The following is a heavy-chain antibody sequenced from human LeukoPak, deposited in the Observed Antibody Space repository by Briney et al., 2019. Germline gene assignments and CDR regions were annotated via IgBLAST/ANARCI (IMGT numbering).Heavy chain of an antibody. Sequence: SGGSLRLSCAASGFTFSSYYMNWVRQAPGKGLEWVSSISRSGNYTYYADSVKGRFTISRDNAKNSLYLQMNSLRAEDTAVYYCTRVSHADGGFFTYWGQGTLVTVSS. CDR1: GFTFSSYY. V-gene: IGHV3-21*01. D-gene: IGHD2-15*01. CDR3: TRVSHADGGFFTY. CDR2: ISRSGNYT. J-gene: IGHJ4*02.